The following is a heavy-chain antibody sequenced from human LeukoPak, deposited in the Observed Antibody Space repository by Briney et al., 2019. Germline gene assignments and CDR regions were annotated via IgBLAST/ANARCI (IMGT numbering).Heavy chain of an antibody. J-gene: IGHJ4*02. CDR3: ARELSIAARLFDY. Sequence: GGSLRLSCAASGFTFSDYYMSWIRQAPGKGLEWVSYISSSGSTIYYAASVKGRFTISRDNAKNSLYLQMNSLRAEDTAVYYCARELSIAARLFDYWGQGTLVTVSS. CDR2: ISSSGSTI. CDR1: GFTFSDYY. V-gene: IGHV3-11*04. D-gene: IGHD6-6*01.